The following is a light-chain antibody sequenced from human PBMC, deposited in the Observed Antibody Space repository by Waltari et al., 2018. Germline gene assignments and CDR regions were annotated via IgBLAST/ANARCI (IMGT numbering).Light chain of an antibody. Sequence: QSALTQPASVSGSPGQSITISCTGPSSDVGSYNLVSWYQQHPGKAPKPRIYEGSKRPSWVSNRFSGSKSGNTASLPISGLQAEDEADYYCCSYAGSSTWVFGGGTKLTVL. J-gene: IGLJ3*02. CDR3: CSYAGSSTWV. CDR1: SSDVGSYNL. V-gene: IGLV2-23*01. CDR2: EGS.